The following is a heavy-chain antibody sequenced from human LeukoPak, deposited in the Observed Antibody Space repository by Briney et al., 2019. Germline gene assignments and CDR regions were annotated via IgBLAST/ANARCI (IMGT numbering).Heavy chain of an antibody. CDR1: GYSFTAYD. J-gene: IGHJ4*02. Sequence: SVKVSCKASGYSFTAYDINWVRQAPGQGLEWMGGIIPIFGTANYAQKFQGRVTITADKSTSTAYMELSSLRSEDTAVYYCASGSCSGGSCYSFAPPFDYWGQGTLVTVSS. D-gene: IGHD2-15*01. V-gene: IGHV1-69*06. CDR2: IIPIFGTA. CDR3: ASGSCSGGSCYSFAPPFDY.